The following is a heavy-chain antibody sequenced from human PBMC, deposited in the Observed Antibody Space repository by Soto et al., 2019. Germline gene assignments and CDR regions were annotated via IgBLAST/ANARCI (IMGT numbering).Heavy chain of an antibody. Sequence: SVKVSCKASGGTFSSYAISWVRQAPGQGLEWMGGIIPIFGTANYAQKFQGRVTITADESTSTAYMELSSLRSEDTAVYYCARRDGYNYYFDYWGQGTLVTVSS. CDR2: IIPIFGTA. J-gene: IGHJ4*02. CDR3: ARRDGYNYYFDY. D-gene: IGHD5-12*01. CDR1: GGTFSSYA. V-gene: IGHV1-69*13.